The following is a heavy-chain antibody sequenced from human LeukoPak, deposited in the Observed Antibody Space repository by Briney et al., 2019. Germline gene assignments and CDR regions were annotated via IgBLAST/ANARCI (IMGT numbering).Heavy chain of an antibody. CDR1: GGTFSSYA. J-gene: IGHJ3*02. Sequence: AASVKVSCKASGGTFSSYAISWVRQAPGQGLEWMGGIIPIFGTANYAQKFQGRVTITADKSTSTAYMELSSLRSEDTAVYYCASYYDSSGYYGFAFDTWGQGTMVTVSS. CDR3: ASYYDSSGYYGFAFDT. V-gene: IGHV1-69*06. CDR2: IIPIFGTA. D-gene: IGHD3-22*01.